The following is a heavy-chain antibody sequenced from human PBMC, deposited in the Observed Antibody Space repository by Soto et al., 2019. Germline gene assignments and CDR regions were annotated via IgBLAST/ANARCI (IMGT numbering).Heavy chain of an antibody. CDR2: INHSGGT. CDR1: GGSFSGYY. D-gene: IGHD3-3*02. CDR3: AGDRQFYHFWSGYQNEGPDRMDV. J-gene: IGHJ6*02. V-gene: IGHV4-34*02. Sequence: QVQLQQWGAGLLKPSETLSLTRAVYGGSFSGYYWTWIRQAPGKGLEWIGEINHSGGTNYNSSLKSRVTISVDTSKTQFSLIVYSVTAADTAVYYCAGDRQFYHFWSGYQNEGPDRMDVWGQGTTVIVSS.